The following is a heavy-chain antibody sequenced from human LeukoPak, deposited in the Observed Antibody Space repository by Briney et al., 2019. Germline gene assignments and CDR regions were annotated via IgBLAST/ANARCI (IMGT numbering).Heavy chain of an antibody. CDR1: GFTFSSYE. V-gene: IGHV3-48*03. D-gene: IGHD6-25*01. CDR2: IYSSGSTR. CDR3: AAGSPTLGFEY. Sequence: GGSLRLSCAASGFTFSSYEMNWVRQAPGKGLEWVSYIYSSGSTRYYADSVKGRFTISRDNAKNSLYLQMNSLRGEDTAVYYCAAGSPTLGFEYWGQGTLVTVPS. J-gene: IGHJ4*02.